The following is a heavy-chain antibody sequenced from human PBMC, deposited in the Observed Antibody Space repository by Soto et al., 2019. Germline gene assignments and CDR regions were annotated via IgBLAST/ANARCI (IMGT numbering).Heavy chain of an antibody. D-gene: IGHD2-2*01. CDR1: GFTFGSHA. Sequence: GGSLRLSXAASGFTFGSHAMHWVRQAPGKGLEWVAVTSYEGSTKYDADSVKGRFIISRDNSKNTLYLQMYRLRAEDTALYYCAKGPRYCSSTSCYTIDSWGQGTLVTVSS. CDR3: AKGPRYCSSTSCYTIDS. V-gene: IGHV3-30*18. J-gene: IGHJ4*02. CDR2: TSYEGSTK.